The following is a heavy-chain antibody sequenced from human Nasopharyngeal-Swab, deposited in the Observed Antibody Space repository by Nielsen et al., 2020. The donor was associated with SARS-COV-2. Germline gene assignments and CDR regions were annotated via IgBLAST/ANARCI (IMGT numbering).Heavy chain of an antibody. Sequence: VRQAPGKGLEWVSVIYSGGSTYYADSVKGRFTISRDNSKNTLYLQMNSLRAEDTAVYYCARLGSSSWYANWFDPRGQGTLVTVSS. CDR3: ARLGSSSWYANWFDP. D-gene: IGHD6-13*01. J-gene: IGHJ5*02. CDR2: IYSGGST. V-gene: IGHV3-53*01.